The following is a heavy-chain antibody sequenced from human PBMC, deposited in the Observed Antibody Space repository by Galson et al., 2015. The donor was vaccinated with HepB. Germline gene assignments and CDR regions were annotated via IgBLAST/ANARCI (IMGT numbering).Heavy chain of an antibody. CDR2: IYYSGST. D-gene: IGHD3-10*01. CDR1: GGSISSSSYY. Sequence: SETLSLTCTVSGGSISSSSYYWGWIRQPPGKGLEWIGSIYYSGSTYYNPSLKSRVTLLVDTSKNQFSLELSSVTAADTAVYYCARDCSIRRLWFGELCGPDNWGQGTQVTVSS. V-gene: IGHV4-39*07. CDR3: ARDCSIRRLWFGELCGPDN. J-gene: IGHJ4*02.